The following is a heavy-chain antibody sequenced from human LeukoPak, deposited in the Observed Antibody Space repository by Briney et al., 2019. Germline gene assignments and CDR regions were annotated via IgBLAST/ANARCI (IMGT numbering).Heavy chain of an antibody. Sequence: QAGGSLRLSCAASGFTFSSYAMSWVRQAPGEGLEWGSAISGSGGSTYYADSVKGRFTISRDNSKNTLYLQMNSLRAEDTAVYYCAKDFFAVVTSCCFDYWGQGTLVTVSS. CDR3: AKDFFAVVTSCCFDY. CDR2: ISGSGGST. CDR1: GFTFSSYA. V-gene: IGHV3-23*01. J-gene: IGHJ4*02. D-gene: IGHD4-23*01.